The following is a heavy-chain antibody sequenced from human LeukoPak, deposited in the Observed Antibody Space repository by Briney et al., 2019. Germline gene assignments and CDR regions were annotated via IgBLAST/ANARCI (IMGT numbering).Heavy chain of an antibody. J-gene: IGHJ4*02. D-gene: IGHD5-18*01. CDR1: GYTFTGYY. V-gene: IGHV1-2*04. CDR2: INPNSGGT. Sequence: ASVKVSCKASGYTFTGYYMHWVRQAPGQGLEWMGWINPNSGGTNYAQKFQGWVTMTRDTSISTAYMELSRLRSDDTAVYYCATFRNSYGYLLDYWGRGTLVTVSS. CDR3: ATFRNSYGYLLDY.